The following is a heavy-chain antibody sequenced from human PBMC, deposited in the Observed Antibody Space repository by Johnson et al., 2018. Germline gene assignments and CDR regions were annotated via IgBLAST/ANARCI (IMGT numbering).Heavy chain of an antibody. Sequence: QVQLVESGGGVVQPGRSLRLSCAASGFTFSSYGMHWVRQAPGKGLEWVAVISYDGSNKYYADSVKGRFTISRDNSKNTLYLQMNSLRAEDTAVYYCAKTVYGDYGWFDPWGQGTLVTVSS. V-gene: IGHV3-30*18. CDR3: AKTVYGDYGWFDP. CDR1: GFTFSSYG. D-gene: IGHD4-17*01. J-gene: IGHJ5*02. CDR2: ISYDGSNK.